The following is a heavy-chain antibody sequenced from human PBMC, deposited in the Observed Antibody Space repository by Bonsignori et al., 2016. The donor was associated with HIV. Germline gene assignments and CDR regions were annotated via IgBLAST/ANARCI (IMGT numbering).Heavy chain of an antibody. CDR2: MNPNSGGA. CDR3: ARDYGHWRGYFD. V-gene: IGHV1-2*02. J-gene: IGHJ3*01. Sequence: WVRQAPGQGLEWMGFMNPNSGGASSAQRFQGRVTMTRDTSISTAYMEVKRLGFDDTAVYYCARDYGHWRGYFDWGQGTMVTVSS. D-gene: IGHD3-3*01.